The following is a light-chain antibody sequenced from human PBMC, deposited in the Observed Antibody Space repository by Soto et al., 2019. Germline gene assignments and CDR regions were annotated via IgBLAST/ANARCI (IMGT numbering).Light chain of an antibody. Sequence: EIVLTQSPGTLSLSPGERATLSCRASQSVSSNYLAWYQQKPGQAPRLVIYDASSRATGIPDRFSGSGSGTDFTLTISSLEPEDFAVYYCQQRSNWITFGQGTRLEIK. CDR1: QSVSSNY. CDR3: QQRSNWIT. CDR2: DAS. J-gene: IGKJ5*01. V-gene: IGKV3D-20*02.